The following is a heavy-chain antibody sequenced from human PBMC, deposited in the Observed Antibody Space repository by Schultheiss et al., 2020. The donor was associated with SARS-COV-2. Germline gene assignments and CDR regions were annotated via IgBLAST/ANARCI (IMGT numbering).Heavy chain of an antibody. D-gene: IGHD5-18*01. J-gene: IGHJ3*02. Sequence: GGSLRLSCAASGFTFSNYAVHWVRQAPGKGLEWVAVISYDGSNKYYADSLKGRFTISRDNSKNTLYLQMNSLRAEDTAVHYCARSDRGYSYSKDAFDIWGQGTMVTVSS. CDR2: ISYDGSNK. V-gene: IGHV3-30-3*01. CDR3: ARSDRGYSYSKDAFDI. CDR1: GFTFSNYA.